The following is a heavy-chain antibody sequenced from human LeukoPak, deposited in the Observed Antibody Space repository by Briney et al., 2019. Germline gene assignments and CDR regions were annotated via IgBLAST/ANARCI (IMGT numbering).Heavy chain of an antibody. V-gene: IGHV3-7*03. CDR3: ARDPGWGALDY. CDR1: GFSFSSTW. Sequence: GGSLRLSCAASGFSFSSTWMTWVRQTPGKGLELVSNINIDGSQRYHAYSVEGRFTISRDNVKNTLYLRMNSLRVEDTAVYYCARDPGWGALDYWGQGALVIVSS. CDR2: INIDGSQR. D-gene: IGHD3-16*01. J-gene: IGHJ4*02.